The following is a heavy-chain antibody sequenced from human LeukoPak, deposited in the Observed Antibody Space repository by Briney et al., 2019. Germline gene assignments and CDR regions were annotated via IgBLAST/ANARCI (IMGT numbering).Heavy chain of an antibody. D-gene: IGHD2-2*02. CDR3: ARGDCSSTSCYTRRNYYYYYMDV. J-gene: IGHJ6*03. V-gene: IGHV1-2*02. CDR2: INPNSGGT. CDR1: GYTFTGYY. Sequence: ASVKVSCKASGYTFTGYYMHWVRQAPGQGLEWMGWINPNSGGTNYAQKFQSRVTMTRDTSISTAYMELSRLRSDDTAVYYCARGDCSSTSCYTRRNYYYYYMDVWGKGTTVTVSS.